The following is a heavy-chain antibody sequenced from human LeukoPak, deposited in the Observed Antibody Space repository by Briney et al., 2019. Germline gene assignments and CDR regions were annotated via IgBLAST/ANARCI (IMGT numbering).Heavy chain of an antibody. CDR3: ATSSGYYVGYIQY. V-gene: IGHV1-2*02. CDR2: INPNSGGT. CDR1: GYTFTSYG. Sequence: ASVKVSCKASGYTFTSYGISWVRQAPGQGLEWMGWINPNSGGTKYAQKFQGRVTMTRDTSISTAYMELRSDDTAVYYCATSSGYYVGYIQYWGQGTLVTVSS. J-gene: IGHJ1*01. D-gene: IGHD3-22*01.